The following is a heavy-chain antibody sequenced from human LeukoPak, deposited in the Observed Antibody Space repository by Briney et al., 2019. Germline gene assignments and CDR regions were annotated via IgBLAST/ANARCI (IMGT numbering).Heavy chain of an antibody. V-gene: IGHV3-33*01. Sequence: TGESLKISCAASGFTFSSYAMHWVRQPPGKGLEWVAIIWYAGKNENYADSVKGRFTISRDNSKSTLYLQMDSLRAEDTAVYYCATARLGVGVVPPALDSWGQGTLVTVSS. J-gene: IGHJ4*02. D-gene: IGHD2-2*01. CDR2: IWYAGKNE. CDR1: GFTFSSYA. CDR3: ATARLGVGVVPPALDS.